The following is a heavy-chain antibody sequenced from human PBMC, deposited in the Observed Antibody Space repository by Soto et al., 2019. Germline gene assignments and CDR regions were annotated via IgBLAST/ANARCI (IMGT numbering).Heavy chain of an antibody. CDR3: ARHRTAGSAAGSHY. V-gene: IGHV5-10-1*01. D-gene: IGHD3-10*01. J-gene: IGHJ4*02. CDR2: IDPSDSYT. Sequence: PGESLKISCKGSGYTFTSYWINWVRQMPGKGLEWMGRIDPSDSYTNYSPSFQGHVTMSADKSISTAYLQWSSLKASDTAMYYCARHRTAGSAAGSHYWGQGTLVTV. CDR1: GYTFTSYW.